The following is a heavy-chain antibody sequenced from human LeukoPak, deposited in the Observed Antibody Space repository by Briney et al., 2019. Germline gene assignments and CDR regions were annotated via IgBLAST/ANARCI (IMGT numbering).Heavy chain of an antibody. CDR3: AREGETNSELPSY. V-gene: IGHV1-3*01. D-gene: IGHD3-16*01. CDR1: GYTFTSYA. Sequence: ASVKVSCKASGYTFTSYAMHWVRQAPGQRLEWMGWINAGNGNTKYSQKFQGGVTITRDTSASTAYMELSSLRSEDTAVYYCAREGETNSELPSYWGQGTLVTVSS. J-gene: IGHJ4*02. CDR2: INAGNGNT.